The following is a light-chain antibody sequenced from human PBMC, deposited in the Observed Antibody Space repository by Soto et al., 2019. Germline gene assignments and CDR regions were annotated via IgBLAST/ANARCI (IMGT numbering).Light chain of an antibody. J-gene: IGLJ1*01. Sequence: QSALTQPASVSGSPGQSITISCTGNSSDVGGYNNVSWYQQHQGKAPKLMIYDVSNRPSGVSNRFSGSKSGNTASLTISGLQAEDEADYYCSSYTTSSTLLYVFGTGTKVTVL. CDR2: DVS. CDR3: SSYTTSSTLLYV. V-gene: IGLV2-14*01. CDR1: SSDVGGYNN.